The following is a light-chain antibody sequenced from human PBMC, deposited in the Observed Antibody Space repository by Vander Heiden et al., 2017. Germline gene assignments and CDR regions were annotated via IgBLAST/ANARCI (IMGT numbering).Light chain of an antibody. CDR2: QDD. CDR1: KLGHKY. J-gene: IGLJ3*02. CDR3: QSWDSVTGGV. Sequence: SYELTQPPSVSVSPGQTASITCSGDKLGHKYSCWYQQKPGQSPVLVIFQDDKRPSGIPERFSGSNSGNTATLTISGTQTMDEADYYCQSWDSVTGGVFGGGTKLT. V-gene: IGLV3-1*01.